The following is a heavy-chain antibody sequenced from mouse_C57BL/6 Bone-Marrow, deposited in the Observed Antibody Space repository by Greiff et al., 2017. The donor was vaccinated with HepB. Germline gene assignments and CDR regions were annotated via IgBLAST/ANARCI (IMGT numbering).Heavy chain of an antibody. Sequence: EVKLEESGGGLVQPGGSMKLSCVASGFTFSNYWMNWVRQSPEKGLEWVAQIRLKSDNYATHYAESVKGRFTISRDDSKRSVSLQMNNLRAEDTGIYYCTGACEYWGQGTTLTVSS. V-gene: IGHV6-3*01. CDR2: IRLKSDNYAT. J-gene: IGHJ2*01. CDR3: TGACEY. CDR1: GFTFSNYW.